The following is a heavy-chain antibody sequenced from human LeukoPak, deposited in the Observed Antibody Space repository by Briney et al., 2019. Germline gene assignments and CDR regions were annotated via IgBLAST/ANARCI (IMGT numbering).Heavy chain of an antibody. Sequence: KPSETLSLTCSVSAGSIRSSSWWSWVRQSPVKGLEWIGEIYLYGTTNYNPSLKSRVTMSVDRSKNQFSLKLSSVTAADTAVYYCARQQWEQQGRDYYFNGLGVWGPGTTVIVSS. CDR3: ARQQWEQQGRDYYFNGLGV. D-gene: IGHD1-26*01. V-gene: IGHV4-4*02. CDR1: AGSIRSSSW. J-gene: IGHJ6*02. CDR2: IYLYGTT.